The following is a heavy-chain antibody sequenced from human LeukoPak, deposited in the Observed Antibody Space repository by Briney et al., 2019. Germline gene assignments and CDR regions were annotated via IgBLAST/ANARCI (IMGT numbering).Heavy chain of an antibody. CDR2: LYSSGST. D-gene: IGHD6-19*01. J-gene: IGHJ4*02. Sequence: PSETLSLTCTVSGGSISGSNYYWGWIRQPPGKGLEWIGSLYSSGSTYYNPSLQSRVTISVDTSKNQFSLKLSSVSAADTTVYYCARQGYSSGWYEDWGQGTLVTVSS. CDR3: ARQGYSSGWYED. V-gene: IGHV4-39*01. CDR1: GGSISGSNYY.